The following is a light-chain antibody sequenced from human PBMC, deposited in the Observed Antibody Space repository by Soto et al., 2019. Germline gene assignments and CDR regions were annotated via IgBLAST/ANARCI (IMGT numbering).Light chain of an antibody. CDR2: EVS. J-gene: IGLJ2*01. V-gene: IGLV2-8*01. CDR3: SVYAGNNNLF. Sequence: QSVLTQPPSASGSPGQSVTISCTGTSNDIGRSDSVSWYQQHPGEAPKLIIYEVSKRPSGVPDRLCSKSDNTASLTVSGLQSEDEAHYYCSVYAGNNNLFFGGGTKVTVL. CDR1: SNDIGRSDS.